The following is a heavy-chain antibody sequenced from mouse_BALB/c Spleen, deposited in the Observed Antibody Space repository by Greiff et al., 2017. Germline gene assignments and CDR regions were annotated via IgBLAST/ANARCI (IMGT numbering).Heavy chain of an antibody. D-gene: IGHD2-14*01. CDR3: NAGEVPDYYAMDY. CDR1: GFNINDYY. Sequence: EVKLMESGAELVRSGASVKLSCTASGFNINDYYMHWVKRRPEQGLEGIGWIEPENGDTEYAPKFQGKATMTADTSSNTAYLQLSSLTSEDTAVYYCNAGEVPDYYAMDYWGQGTAVTVSS. J-gene: IGHJ4*01. V-gene: IGHV14-4*02. CDR2: IEPENGDT.